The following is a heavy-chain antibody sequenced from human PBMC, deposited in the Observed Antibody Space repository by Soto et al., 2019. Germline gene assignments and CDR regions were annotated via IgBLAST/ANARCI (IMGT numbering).Heavy chain of an antibody. J-gene: IGHJ3*02. D-gene: IGHD3-3*01. Sequence: ASVKVSCKASGYTFTSYGISWVRQAPGQGLEWMGWISAYNGNTNYAQKLQGRVTMTTDTSTSTAYMELRSLRSDDTAVYYCARDLYNDFGSGYDPIYAFDIWGQGTMVTGSS. CDR3: ARDLYNDFGSGYDPIYAFDI. CDR2: ISAYNGNT. CDR1: GYTFTSYG. V-gene: IGHV1-18*01.